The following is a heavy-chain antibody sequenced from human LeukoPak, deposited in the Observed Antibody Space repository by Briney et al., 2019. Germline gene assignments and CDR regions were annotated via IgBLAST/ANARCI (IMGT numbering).Heavy chain of an antibody. CDR2: ISGDGSVT. V-gene: IGHV3-43*02. Sequence: GGSLRLSCAASGFAFDDFGMHWVRQAPGKGLEWVSFISGDGSVTYYTDSLKGRFTVSRGNSKNSLYLQMSSLRAEDTALYYCGKDGPVISYWGQGTVVTVSS. CDR3: GKDGPVISY. J-gene: IGHJ4*02. D-gene: IGHD2-21*01. CDR1: GFAFDDFG.